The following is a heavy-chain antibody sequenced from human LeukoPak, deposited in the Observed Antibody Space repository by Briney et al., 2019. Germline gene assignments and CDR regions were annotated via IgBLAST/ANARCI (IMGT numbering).Heavy chain of an antibody. CDR2: IIPIFGIA. D-gene: IGHD3-22*01. CDR1: VGTFSSYA. J-gene: IGHJ3*02. Sequence: GASVKVSCKASVGTFSSYAISWVGQAPGQGLEWMGRIIPIFGIANYAQKFQGRVTITADKSTSTAYMELSSLRSEDTAVYYCARDREYYYDSSGYYNDAFDIWGQGTMVTVSS. V-gene: IGHV1-69*04. CDR3: ARDREYYYDSSGYYNDAFDI.